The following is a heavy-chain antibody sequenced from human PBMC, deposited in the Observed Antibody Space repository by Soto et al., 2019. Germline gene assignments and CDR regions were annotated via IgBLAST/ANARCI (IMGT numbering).Heavy chain of an antibody. CDR3: ARPFGDYGDYAWSLRY. CDR1: GYTFSGYA. D-gene: IGHD4-17*01. J-gene: IGHJ4*02. V-gene: IGHV1-18*01. CDR2: ISAYNGNT. Sequence: QVQLVQSGAEVKKPGASVKVSCKASGYTFSGYAMGWVRQAPGQGLEGMGWISAYNGNTDYAQKFQGRATMTTDTSTSTAYMELRSLTSDDTAVYYCARPFGDYGDYAWSLRYWGQGTLVNVSS.